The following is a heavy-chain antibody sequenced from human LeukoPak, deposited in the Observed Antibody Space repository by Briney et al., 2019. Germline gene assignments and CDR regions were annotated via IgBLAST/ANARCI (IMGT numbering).Heavy chain of an antibody. D-gene: IGHD2-2*01. CDR1: GYTFTFYA. CDR2: INTGHGDT. CDR3: AKSTTQYCGSNNCYRYWFDS. J-gene: IGHJ5*01. Sequence: GASVKVSCKASGYTFTFYAIHWVRQAPGQRPEWMGWINTGHGDTKYSQEFQGRVTITRDTSASTAHMELSSLKSEDTAVYYCAKSTTQYCGSNNCYRYWFDSWGQGTLVTVSS. V-gene: IGHV1-3*03.